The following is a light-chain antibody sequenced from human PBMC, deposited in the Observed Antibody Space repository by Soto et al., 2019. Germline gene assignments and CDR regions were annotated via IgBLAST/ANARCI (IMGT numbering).Light chain of an antibody. CDR3: QKYINCRAAT. V-gene: IGKV1-27*01. CDR1: QAVNNY. CDR2: AAS. Sequence: DIQMTQSPSSLSASVGDRVTITCRASQAVNNYLAWYEQKPGRAPKLLIYAASTLQSGVPSRFSGGGSGTDFTLTISSLQPEDVATDFCQKYINCRAATFGPGT. J-gene: IGKJ3*01.